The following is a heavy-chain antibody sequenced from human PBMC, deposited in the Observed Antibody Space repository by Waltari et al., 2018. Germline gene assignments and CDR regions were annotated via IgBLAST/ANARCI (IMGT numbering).Heavy chain of an antibody. D-gene: IGHD2-21*01. V-gene: IGHV4-38-2*02. Sequence: QVQLQESGPGLVKPSETLSLPCTVSGYSLSSGYYWGWIRQPPGKGLEWIGSIYHSGSTYYNPSLKSRVTISVDTSKNQFSLKLSSVTAADTAVYYCVGSYCGGDCYPSSRHYYYYMDVWGKGTTVTVSS. CDR1: GYSLSSGYY. CDR3: VGSYCGGDCYPSSRHYYYYMDV. J-gene: IGHJ6*03. CDR2: IYHSGST.